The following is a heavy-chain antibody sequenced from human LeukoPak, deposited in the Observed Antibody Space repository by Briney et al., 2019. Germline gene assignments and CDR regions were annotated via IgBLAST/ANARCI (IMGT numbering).Heavy chain of an antibody. Sequence: SETLSLTCAVSGYFISSSNWWGWIRQPPGKGLEWIGYIYYSGSTYYNPSLKSRVTMSVDTSKNQFSLKLSSVTAVDTAVYYCATGPYYYYGMDVWGQGTTVTVSS. V-gene: IGHV4-28*01. CDR3: ATGPYYYYGMDV. D-gene: IGHD1-14*01. CDR2: IYYSGST. J-gene: IGHJ6*02. CDR1: GYFISSSNW.